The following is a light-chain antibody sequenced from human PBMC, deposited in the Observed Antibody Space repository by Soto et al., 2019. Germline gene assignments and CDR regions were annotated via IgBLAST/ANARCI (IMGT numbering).Light chain of an antibody. CDR1: SSDVGGYNY. CDR2: EVS. J-gene: IGLJ1*01. Sequence: QSVLTQPRSVSGSPGQSVTISCTGTSSDVGGYNYVSWYQQYPGKAPKLMIYEVSKRPSRFPDRFSGSKSGNTASLTISGVQAEDEADYYCCSYAGSPYVFGTGTKLTVL. V-gene: IGLV2-11*01. CDR3: CSYAGSPYV.